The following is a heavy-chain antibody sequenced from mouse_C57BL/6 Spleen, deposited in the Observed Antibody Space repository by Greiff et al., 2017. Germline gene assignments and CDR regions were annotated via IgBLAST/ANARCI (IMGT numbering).Heavy chain of an antibody. Sequence: QVQLQQSGAELAKPGASVKLSCKASGYTFTSYWMHWVQQRPGKGLEWIGYINPSSGYTKYNQKFKDKVTLTADKSSSTAYMQLSSLTYEDSAVYYYARRTGTQYYYAMDYWGQGTSVTVSS. V-gene: IGHV1-7*01. J-gene: IGHJ4*01. CDR3: ARRTGTQYYYAMDY. D-gene: IGHD4-1*01. CDR2: INPSSGYT. CDR1: GYTFTSYW.